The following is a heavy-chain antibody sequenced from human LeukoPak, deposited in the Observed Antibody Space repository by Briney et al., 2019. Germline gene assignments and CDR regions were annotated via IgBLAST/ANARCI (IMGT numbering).Heavy chain of an antibody. V-gene: IGHV1-69*13. CDR3: ARSPRITMVRGKRYYYYGMDV. CDR1: GGTFSSYA. D-gene: IGHD3-10*01. CDR2: IIPIFGTA. J-gene: IGHJ6*02. Sequence: EASVKVSCKASGGTFSSYAISWVRQAPGQGLEWMGGIIPIFGTANYAQKFQGRVTITADESTSTAYMELSSLRSEDTAVYYCARSPRITMVRGKRYYYYGMDVWGQGTTVTVSS.